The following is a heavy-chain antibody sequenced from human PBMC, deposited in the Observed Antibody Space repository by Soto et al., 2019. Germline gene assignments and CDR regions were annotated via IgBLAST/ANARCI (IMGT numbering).Heavy chain of an antibody. Sequence: GGSLRLSCAASGFTFSSYDMHWVRQATGKGLEWVSAIGTAGDTYYPGSVKGRFTNSRENAKNSLYLQMNSLRAEDTAVTYCARCIPSSYCSGGSCYSGWPFDPWGQGTLVTVSS. J-gene: IGHJ5*02. CDR1: GFTFSSYD. V-gene: IGHV3-13*01. CDR3: ARCIPSSYCSGGSCYSGWPFDP. D-gene: IGHD2-15*01. CDR2: IGTAGDT.